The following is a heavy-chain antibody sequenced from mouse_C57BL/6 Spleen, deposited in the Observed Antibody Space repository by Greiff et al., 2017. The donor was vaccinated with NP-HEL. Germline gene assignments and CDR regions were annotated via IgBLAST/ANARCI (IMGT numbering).Heavy chain of an antibody. CDR2: ISDGGSYT. CDR1: GFTFSSYA. Sequence: EVKLQESGGGLVKPGGSLKLSCAASGFTFSSYAMSWVRQTPEKRLEWVATISDGGSYTYYPDNVKGRFTISRDNAKNNLYLQMSHLKSEDTAMYYCARGPYAMDDWGQGTSVTVSS. J-gene: IGHJ4*01. CDR3: ARGPYAMDD. V-gene: IGHV5-4*03.